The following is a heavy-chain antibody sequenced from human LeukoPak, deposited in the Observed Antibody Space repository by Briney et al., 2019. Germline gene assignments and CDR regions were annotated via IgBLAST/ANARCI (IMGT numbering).Heavy chain of an antibody. CDR2: ISSGGSVM. Sequence: GGSLRLSCGASGYTFSDYTMNWVRQAPGKGPEWISYISSGGSVMHYADSVKGRFTISRDNVENSLYLQMNSLRVEDTTVYYCTRDLEYWGQGVLVTVSS. J-gene: IGHJ4*02. V-gene: IGHV3-48*01. CDR1: GYTFSDYT. CDR3: TRDLEY.